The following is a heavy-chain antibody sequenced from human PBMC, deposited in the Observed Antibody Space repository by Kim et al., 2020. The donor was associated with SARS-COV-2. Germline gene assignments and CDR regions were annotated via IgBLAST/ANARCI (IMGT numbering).Heavy chain of an antibody. V-gene: IGHV1-18*01. D-gene: IGHD2-2*01. CDR3: ARGLIVVVPADRGHLMDV. J-gene: IGHJ6*02. CDR1: GYTFTSYG. CDR2: ISAYNGNT. Sequence: ASVKVSCKASGYTFTSYGISWVRQAPGQGLEWMGWISAYNGNTNYAQKLQGRVTMTTDTSTSTAYMELRSLRSDDTAVYYCARGLIVVVPADRGHLMDVWGQGTTVTVSS.